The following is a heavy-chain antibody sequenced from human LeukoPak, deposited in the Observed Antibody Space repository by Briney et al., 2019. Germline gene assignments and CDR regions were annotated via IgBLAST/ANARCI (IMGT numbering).Heavy chain of an antibody. CDR3: ATPPPGYSFSNHYYYMDT. J-gene: IGHJ6*03. V-gene: IGHV1-69*06. CDR2: IIPLFGTV. D-gene: IGHD1-1*01. Sequence: SVKVSCKPSGGTINDYAVYWVRQAPGQGLEWMARIIPLFGTVNYAQNFQDRLTLSADKSTNTAHMELSSLRFDDTAIYYCATPPPGYSFSNHYYYMDTWGRGTTVTVSS. CDR1: GGTINDYA.